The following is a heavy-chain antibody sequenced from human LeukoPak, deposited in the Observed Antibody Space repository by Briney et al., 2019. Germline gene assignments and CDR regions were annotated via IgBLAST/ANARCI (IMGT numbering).Heavy chain of an antibody. J-gene: IGHJ4*02. V-gene: IGHV3-73*01. D-gene: IGHD6-19*01. CDR3: TTYNIAVAGR. Sequence: GGSLRLSCAASGFTFSGSAMHWVRQASGKGLEWVGRIRSKANSYATAYAASVKGRFTISRDDSKNTAYLQMNSLKTEDTAVYYCTTYNIAVAGRWGQGTLVTVSS. CDR2: IRSKANSYAT. CDR1: GFTFSGSA.